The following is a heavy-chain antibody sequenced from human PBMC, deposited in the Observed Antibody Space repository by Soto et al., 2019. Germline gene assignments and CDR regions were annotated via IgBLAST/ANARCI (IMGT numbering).Heavy chain of an antibody. CDR1: GGSISSSNW. Sequence: QVQLQESGPGLVKPSGTLSLTCAVSGGSISSSNWWSWVRQPPGKGLEWIGEIYHSGSTNYNPSLKSRVTISVDTSKNQFSLKLSSVTAADTAVYYCARVPYSYGYGELDGMDVWGQGTTVTVSS. D-gene: IGHD5-18*01. CDR2: IYHSGST. V-gene: IGHV4-4*02. J-gene: IGHJ6*02. CDR3: ARVPYSYGYGELDGMDV.